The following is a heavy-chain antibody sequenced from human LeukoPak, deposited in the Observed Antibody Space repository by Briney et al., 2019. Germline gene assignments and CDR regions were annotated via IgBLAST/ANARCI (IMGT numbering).Heavy chain of an antibody. V-gene: IGHV1-18*01. CDR2: ISAYNGNT. J-gene: IGHJ6*02. Sequence: ASVKVSCKASGYTFTSYGISWVRQAPGQGLEWMGWISAYNGNTNYAQKLQGRVTMTTDTSTSTAYMELRSLRSDDTAVYYCARVGGIYDFWSGPGNYYGMDVWGQGTTVTVPS. CDR1: GYTFTSYG. CDR3: ARVGGIYDFWSGPGNYYGMDV. D-gene: IGHD3-3*01.